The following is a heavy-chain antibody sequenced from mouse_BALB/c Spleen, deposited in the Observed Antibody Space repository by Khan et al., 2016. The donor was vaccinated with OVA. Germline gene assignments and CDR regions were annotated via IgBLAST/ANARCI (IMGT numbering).Heavy chain of an antibody. J-gene: IGHJ4*01. CDR2: IYPGDGNT. CDR1: GYTFTSYY. V-gene: IGHV1S56*01. D-gene: IGHD2-14*01. CDR3: ARWRVRDYYAMDY. Sequence: QVQLQQPGPELVKPGASVKMSCKASGYTFTSYYIHWVKQRPGQGLEWIGWIYPGDGNTKYNEKFKGKTTLTADKSTSTAYMLLSSLTSEDSAIXFCARWRVRDYYAMDYWGQGTSVTVSS.